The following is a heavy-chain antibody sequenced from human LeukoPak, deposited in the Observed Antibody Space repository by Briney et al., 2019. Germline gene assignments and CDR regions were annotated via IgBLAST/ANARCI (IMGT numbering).Heavy chain of an antibody. D-gene: IGHD5-12*01. J-gene: IGHJ6*04. V-gene: IGHV3-48*03. CDR1: GFTFSSYE. Sequence: PGGSLRLSCAASGFTFSSYEMNWVRQAPGKGLEWVSYISSSGSTIYYADSVKGRFTISRDNAKNSLYLQMNSLRAEDTAVYYCARGGYSGYDYYYYDYGMDVWGKGTTVTVSS. CDR2: ISSSGSTI. CDR3: ARGGYSGYDYYYYDYGMDV.